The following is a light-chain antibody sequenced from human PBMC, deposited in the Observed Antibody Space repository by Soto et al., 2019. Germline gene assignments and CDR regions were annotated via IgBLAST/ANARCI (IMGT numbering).Light chain of an antibody. CDR1: QSISSW. CDR2: DAS. V-gene: IGKV1-5*01. J-gene: IGKJ1*01. CDR3: QQYNSYWT. Sequence: DIQMTQSPSTLSASEGDRVTITCRASQSISSWLAWYQQKPGKAPKLLIYDASSLESGVPSRFSGRGSGTEFTLTISSLQPDDFATYYCQQYNSYWTFGQGTKVEIK.